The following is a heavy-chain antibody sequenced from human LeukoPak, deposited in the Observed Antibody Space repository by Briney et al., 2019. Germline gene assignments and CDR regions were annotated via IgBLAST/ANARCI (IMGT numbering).Heavy chain of an antibody. V-gene: IGHV4-38-2*01. D-gene: IGHD3-3*01. CDR2: IYHSGST. CDR1: GYSISSGYY. Sequence: PSETLSLTCAVSGYSISSGYYWGWIRQPPGKGLEWIGSIYHSGSTYYNPSLKSRVTISVDTSKNQFSPKLSSVTAADTAVYYCARAGITIFGVVKLGAFDIWGQGTMVTVSS. J-gene: IGHJ3*02. CDR3: ARAGITIFGVVKLGAFDI.